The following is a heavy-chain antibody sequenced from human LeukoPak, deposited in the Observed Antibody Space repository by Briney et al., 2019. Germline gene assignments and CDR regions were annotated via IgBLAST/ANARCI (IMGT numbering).Heavy chain of an antibody. Sequence: GGSLRLSCAASGFSFSESYMSWIRQTPGGALEWVSYISGSGSSTYYADAVKGRFTISRDNARNSLYLYMSSLRADDTAVFYCARGKRRFDYWGQGTLVTVSS. CDR1: GFSFSESY. V-gene: IGHV3-11*01. CDR2: ISGSGSST. J-gene: IGHJ4*02. CDR3: ARGKRRFDY.